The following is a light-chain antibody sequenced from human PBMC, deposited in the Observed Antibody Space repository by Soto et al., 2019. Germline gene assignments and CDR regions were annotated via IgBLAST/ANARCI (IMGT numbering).Light chain of an antibody. Sequence: AIQMTQSLSSLSASVGDRVTITCRASQGIRNDLNWYQQKPGKAPKLLIYAASSLQSGVPSKFSGSGSGTDFTLTISSLQPEDFATYYCLQDYNYPRTFGQGTKVEIK. CDR1: QGIRND. CDR2: AAS. V-gene: IGKV1-6*01. J-gene: IGKJ1*01. CDR3: LQDYNYPRT.